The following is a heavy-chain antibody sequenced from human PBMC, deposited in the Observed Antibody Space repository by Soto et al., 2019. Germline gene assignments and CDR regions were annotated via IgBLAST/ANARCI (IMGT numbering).Heavy chain of an antibody. CDR1: GYSFTSYW. Sequence: PGESLKICWKGSGYSFTSYWISWGRQMPGKGVEWMGRIDPSDSYTNYSPSFQGHVTISADKSISTAYLQWSSLKASDTAMYYCARRKIAAAVTPRGYGMDVWGQGTTVTVS. D-gene: IGHD6-13*01. V-gene: IGHV5-10-1*01. CDR3: ARRKIAAAVTPRGYGMDV. J-gene: IGHJ6*02. CDR2: IDPSDSYT.